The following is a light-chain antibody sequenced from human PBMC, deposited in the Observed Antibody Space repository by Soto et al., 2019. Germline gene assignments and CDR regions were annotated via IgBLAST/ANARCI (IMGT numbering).Light chain of an antibody. CDR1: QSVFYSSNNKNY. CDR2: WAS. Sequence: DIVMTQSPDSLAVSLGERATINCKSSQSVFYSSNNKNYLGWYQQKPGQPPKLLISWASTRESGFPDRSTGSWAGADFTPRLCSLQAEDVEVDGCHQYCSSPFTVGRGTKVDIK. V-gene: IGKV4-1*01. CDR3: HQYCSSPFT. J-gene: IGKJ3*01.